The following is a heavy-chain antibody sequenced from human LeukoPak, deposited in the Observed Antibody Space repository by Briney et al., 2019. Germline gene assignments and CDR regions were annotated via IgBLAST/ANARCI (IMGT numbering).Heavy chain of an antibody. J-gene: IGHJ4*02. CDR3: ARGAGAGYNLQPFDY. Sequence: PSQTLSLTCTVSGGSISSGAYYWSWIRQHPGKGLEWIGYIYYSGSTYYNPPLKSRVTISVDTSKNQFSLKLSSVTAADTAVYYCARGAGAGYNLQPFDYWGQGTLVTVSS. V-gene: IGHV4-31*03. D-gene: IGHD5-24*01. CDR1: GGSISSGAYY. CDR2: IYYSGST.